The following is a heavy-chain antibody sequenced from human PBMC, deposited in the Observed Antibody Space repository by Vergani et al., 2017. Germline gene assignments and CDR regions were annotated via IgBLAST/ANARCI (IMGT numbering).Heavy chain of an antibody. V-gene: IGHV4-30-2*01. D-gene: IGHD3-16*02. CDR3: ARASLRALVGYYYYMDV. Sequence: QLQLQESGSGLVKPSQTLSLTCAVSGNSITNGGFYWNWIRQPPGKGPEWIGYIFPSGNSDYNPSLKNRVSISLDTSKNQFSLWVNSVTAADTAVYFCARASLRALVGYYYYMDVWGKGKTVVVSS. CDR1: GNSITNGGFY. J-gene: IGHJ6*03. CDR2: IFPSGNS.